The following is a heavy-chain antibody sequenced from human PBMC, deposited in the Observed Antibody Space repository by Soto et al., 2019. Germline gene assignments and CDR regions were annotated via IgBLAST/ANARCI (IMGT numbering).Heavy chain of an antibody. J-gene: IGHJ6*02. V-gene: IGHV1-2*02. CDR2: INPNSGGT. D-gene: IGHD2-15*01. CDR1: GYTFTGYY. Sequence: ASVKVSCKASGYTFTGYYMHWVRQAPGQGLEWMGWINPNSGGTNYAQKFQGRVTMTRDTSISTAYMELSRPRSDDTAVYYCATAVGDYYGMDVWGQGTTVTVSS. CDR3: ATAVGDYYGMDV.